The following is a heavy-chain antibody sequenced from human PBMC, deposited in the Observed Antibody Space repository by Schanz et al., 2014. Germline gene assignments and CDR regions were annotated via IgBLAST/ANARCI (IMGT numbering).Heavy chain of an antibody. CDR1: GYTFTTYY. CDR2: INPSGGST. J-gene: IGHJ4*02. Sequence: QVQLIQSGAEVKKPGASVKVSCTASGYTFTTYYMLWVRQAPGQGLEWMGIINPSGGSTRYGQKFQGRITVTTDTSSSTVYLELSSLRAADTAVYYCGRGFSRSYIDVWGQGTLITVSS. V-gene: IGHV1-46*03. D-gene: IGHD6-6*01. CDR3: GRGFSRSYIDV.